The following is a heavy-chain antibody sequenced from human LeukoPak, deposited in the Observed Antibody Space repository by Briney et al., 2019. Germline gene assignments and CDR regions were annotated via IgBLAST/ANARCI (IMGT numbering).Heavy chain of an antibody. Sequence: GGSLRLSCAASGFTFDDYTMHWVGRAPGKGLEGVSVISWHGSTTKYADSVRGRFTISRDNRKNSLSLQMNSLRPEDTALYYCAKDIGDSIGYNYFDSWGQGTLVTVSS. V-gene: IGHV3-43*01. D-gene: IGHD3-22*01. CDR3: AKDIGDSIGYNYFDS. CDR1: GFTFDDYT. J-gene: IGHJ4*02. CDR2: ISWHGSTT.